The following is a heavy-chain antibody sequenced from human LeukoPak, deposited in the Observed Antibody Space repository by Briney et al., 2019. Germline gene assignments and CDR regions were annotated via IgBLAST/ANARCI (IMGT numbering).Heavy chain of an antibody. CDR3: VKDAIGSSGYYIVDY. CDR2: ISYDGSNK. CDR1: GFTFSSYA. Sequence: GGSLRLSCAASGFTFSSYAMHWVRQAPGKGLEWVAVISYDGSNKYYADSVKGRFTISRDNSKNTLYLQMNSLRAEDTAVYYCVKDAIGSSGYYIVDYWGQGTLVTVSS. V-gene: IGHV3-30-3*01. D-gene: IGHD3-22*01. J-gene: IGHJ4*02.